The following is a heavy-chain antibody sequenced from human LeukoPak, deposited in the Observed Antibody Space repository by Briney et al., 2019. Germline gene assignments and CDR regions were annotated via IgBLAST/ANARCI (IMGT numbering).Heavy chain of an antibody. J-gene: IGHJ4*02. V-gene: IGHV4-4*07. D-gene: IGHD2-2*01. CDR1: GGSISSYS. CDR2: IYTSGST. CDR3: AREALVVVPAAFHLGC. Sequence: SETLSLTCTVSGGSISSYSWSWIRQPAGKGLEWIGRIYTSGSTNYNPSLKSRVTMSVDKSKIQFSLKLSSVTAADTAVYYCAREALVVVPAAFHLGCWGKGALVTVGS.